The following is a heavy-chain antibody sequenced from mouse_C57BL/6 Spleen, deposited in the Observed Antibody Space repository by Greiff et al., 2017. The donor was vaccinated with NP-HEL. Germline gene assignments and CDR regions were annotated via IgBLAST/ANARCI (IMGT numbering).Heavy chain of an antibody. Sequence: EVKLMESGGGLVKPGGSLKLSCAASGFTFSDYGMHWVRQAPEKGLEWVAYISSGSSTIYYADTVKGRFTISRDNAKTTLFLQMTSLRSEDTAMYYCATDGYPLAMDYWGQGTSVTVSS. D-gene: IGHD2-3*01. CDR3: ATDGYPLAMDY. CDR2: ISSGSSTI. J-gene: IGHJ4*01. V-gene: IGHV5-17*01. CDR1: GFTFSDYG.